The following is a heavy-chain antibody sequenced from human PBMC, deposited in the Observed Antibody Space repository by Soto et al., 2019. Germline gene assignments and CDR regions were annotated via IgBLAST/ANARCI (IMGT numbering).Heavy chain of an antibody. Sequence: GSLRLSCAASGFTFSNYWMSWVRQAPGKGLEWVANIKQDGREKYYVDSVKGRFTISRDNAKNSLYLQMNSLRAEDTAVYYCARDDPYVGKNDYWGQGTLVTVSS. CDR2: IKQDGREK. CDR1: GFTFSNYW. CDR3: ARDDPYVGKNDY. J-gene: IGHJ4*02. V-gene: IGHV3-7*01. D-gene: IGHD3-10*02.